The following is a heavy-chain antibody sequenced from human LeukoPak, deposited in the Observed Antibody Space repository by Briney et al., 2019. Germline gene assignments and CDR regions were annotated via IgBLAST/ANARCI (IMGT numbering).Heavy chain of an antibody. J-gene: IGHJ4*02. CDR2: ISWNSGSV. Sequence: GGSLRLSCAAPGFTFDVYAMHWVRQAPGKGLEWVSGISWNSGSVGYADSVKGRFTISRDNAKNSLYLQMNSLRGNDTAFYYCAKGERKWLARQPDYWGQGTLVTVS. V-gene: IGHV3-9*01. CDR3: AKGERKWLARQPDY. CDR1: GFTFDVYA. D-gene: IGHD6-19*01.